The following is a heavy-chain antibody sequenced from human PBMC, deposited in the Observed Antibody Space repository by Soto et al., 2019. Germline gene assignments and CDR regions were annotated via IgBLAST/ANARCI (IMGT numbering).Heavy chain of an antibody. D-gene: IGHD3-22*01. CDR3: ARTGYDRTGYFVEYYFDD. J-gene: IGHJ4*02. Sequence: QVQLVESGGGVVQPERSLRLSCAASGFTFSKYAMHWVRQARGTGLEWVAVISNDGSNPYYADSVKGRFTISRDNSKNTLYLQMNSLREEDTAVYYCARTGYDRTGYFVEYYFDDWGQGTLVTVSS. CDR2: ISNDGSNP. V-gene: IGHV3-30-3*01. CDR1: GFTFSKYA.